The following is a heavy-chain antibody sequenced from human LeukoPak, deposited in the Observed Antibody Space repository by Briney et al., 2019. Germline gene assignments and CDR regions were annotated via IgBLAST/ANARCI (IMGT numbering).Heavy chain of an antibody. CDR3: ARQTSVAGLGY. CDR2: IYASGST. Sequence: LESLSLTCTVSGDSISNYFWSWIRQPAGKGLEWIGRIYASGSTSYNPSLKSRVTMSVDTSKNHFSLNLSSVTAADTAVYYCARQTSVAGLGYWGQGTLVTASA. J-gene: IGHJ4*02. V-gene: IGHV4-4*07. CDR1: GDSISNYF. D-gene: IGHD6-19*01.